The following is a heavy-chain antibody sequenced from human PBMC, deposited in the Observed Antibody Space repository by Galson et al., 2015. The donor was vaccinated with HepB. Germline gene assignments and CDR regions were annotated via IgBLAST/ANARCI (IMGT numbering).Heavy chain of an antibody. CDR2: ISGSGADT. J-gene: IGHJ1*01. CDR3: AKDGNYYDTSGPPVGSPDYFQH. V-gene: IGHV3-23*01. Sequence: SLRLSCAASGFTFSRYAMSWVRQAPGKGLEWVSGISGSGADTYYADSVKGRFTISRDNSKNTLYLHMNSLRAEDAAVYYCAKDGNYYDTSGPPVGSPDYFQHWGQGTLVTVSS. CDR1: GFTFSRYA. D-gene: IGHD3-22*01.